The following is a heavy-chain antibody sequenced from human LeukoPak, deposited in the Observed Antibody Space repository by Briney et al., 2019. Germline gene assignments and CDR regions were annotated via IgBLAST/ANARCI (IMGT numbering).Heavy chain of an antibody. Sequence: PSETLSLTCTVSGGSISSYYWSWLRQPPGKGLEWIGYIYYSGSTNYNPSLKSRVTISVDTSQNQFSLKLSSVTAADTAMYYCARRLVGATAFDYWGQGTLVIGSS. J-gene: IGHJ4*02. D-gene: IGHD1-26*01. CDR2: IYYSGST. CDR1: GGSISSYY. CDR3: ARRLVGATAFDY. V-gene: IGHV4-59*01.